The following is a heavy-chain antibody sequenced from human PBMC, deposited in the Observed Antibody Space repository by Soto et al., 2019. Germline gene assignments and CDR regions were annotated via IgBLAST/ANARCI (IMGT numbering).Heavy chain of an antibody. D-gene: IGHD5-18*01. CDR2: IYDSGST. Sequence: SETLSLTCAVSGDSISRGGYSWTWIRQPPGKALEWIGNIYDSGSTSYNPSLKSRVTISVDTSKNQFSLRLTSVTAADTAVYFCARGSSYYYDYGMDVWGQGTTVTV. V-gene: IGHV4-30-2*01. CDR3: ARGSSYYYDYGMDV. J-gene: IGHJ6*01. CDR1: GDSISRGGYS.